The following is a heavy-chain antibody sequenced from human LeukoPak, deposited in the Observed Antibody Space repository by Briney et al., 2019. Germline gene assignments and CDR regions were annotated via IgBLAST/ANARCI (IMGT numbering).Heavy chain of an antibody. CDR3: ARGQWLGHC. Sequence: PGGSLRLSCASSGFTFSTYWMSWVRHAPGKGLEWVANIKKDGSERNYVDSAKGRFTISRDNAKNSLYLQMNSLRVEDTAACYCARGQWLGHCWGQGTLVTVSS. J-gene: IGHJ4*02. V-gene: IGHV3-7*03. CDR2: IKKDGSER. CDR1: GFTFSTYW. D-gene: IGHD6-19*01.